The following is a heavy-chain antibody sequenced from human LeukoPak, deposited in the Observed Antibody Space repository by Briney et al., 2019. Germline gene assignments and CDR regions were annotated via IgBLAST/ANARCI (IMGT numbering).Heavy chain of an antibody. V-gene: IGHV3-23*01. CDR3: AKDAVAVAGPSDY. CDR1: GFTFSNYV. CDR2: ISGSGGST. Sequence: GGSLRLSCAASGFTFSNYVMSWVRQAPGKGLEWVSAISGSGGSTDYADSVKGRLTISRDNSKNTLYLQMNGLRAEDTAVYYCAKDAVAVAGPSDYWGQGTLVTVSS. D-gene: IGHD6-19*01. J-gene: IGHJ4*02.